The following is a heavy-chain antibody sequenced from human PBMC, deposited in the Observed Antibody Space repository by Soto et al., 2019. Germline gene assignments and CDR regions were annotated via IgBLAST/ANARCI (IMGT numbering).Heavy chain of an antibody. CDR1: GYTFTNFG. Sequence: QVQLVQSGAEVKKPGASVKVSCKTSGYTFTNFGLSWVRQAPGQGLEWMGWISAYNGNTNYAQNLQGRVTMTPDTSTSAAYMELSSRRSDDTAVYYCARGGHPIDYWGQGTLVTVSS. V-gene: IGHV1-18*01. CDR3: ARGGHPIDY. D-gene: IGHD3-16*01. J-gene: IGHJ4*02. CDR2: ISAYNGNT.